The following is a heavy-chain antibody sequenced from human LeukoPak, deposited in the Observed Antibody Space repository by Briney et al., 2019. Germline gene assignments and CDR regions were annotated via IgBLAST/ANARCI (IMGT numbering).Heavy chain of an antibody. CDR1: GFTFSDYY. J-gene: IGHJ4*02. D-gene: IGHD6-13*01. CDR2: ISSSSGYT. V-gene: IGHV3-11*03. CDR3: ASPAAGTNSDF. Sequence: GGSLRLSCAASGFTFSDYYMSWIRQAPGKGLEWVSYISSSSGYTNYADPVKGRFTISRDNVKNSLYLQMNSLRAEDTAVYYCASPAAGTNSDFWGQGTLVTVSS.